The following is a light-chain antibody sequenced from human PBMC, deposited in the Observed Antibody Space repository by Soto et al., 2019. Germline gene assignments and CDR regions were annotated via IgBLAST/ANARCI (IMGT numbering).Light chain of an antibody. CDR1: QSVSSSY. CDR3: HQYGISP. V-gene: IGKV3-20*01. CDR2: DAS. J-gene: IGKJ4*01. Sequence: IVLTQSPGTLSLSPWERATLSCRASQSVSSSYLAWYQQKPGQAPRLLIYDASNRATGIPARFSGSGSGTDFTLTISSLEPEDFAVYYCHQYGISPFGGGTKVDIK.